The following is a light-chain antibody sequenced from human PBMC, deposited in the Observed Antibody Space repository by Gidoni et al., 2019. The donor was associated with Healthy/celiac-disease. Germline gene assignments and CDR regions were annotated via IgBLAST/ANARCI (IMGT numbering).Light chain of an antibody. V-gene: IGLV1-47*02. J-gene: IGLJ3*02. CDR3: AAWDDSLSGWV. CDR1: SSNIGSNY. Sequence: VTISCSGSSSNIGSNYVYWYQQLPGTAPKLLIYSNNQRPSGVPDRFSGSKSGTSASLAISGLRSEDEADYYCAAWDDSLSGWVFGGGTKLTVL. CDR2: SNN.